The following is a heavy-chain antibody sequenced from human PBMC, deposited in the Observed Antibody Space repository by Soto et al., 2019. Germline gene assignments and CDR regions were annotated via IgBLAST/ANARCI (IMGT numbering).Heavy chain of an antibody. J-gene: IGHJ6*03. Sequence: QVQLVQSGAEVKKPGASVKVSCKASGYTFTSYGISWVRQAPGQGLEWMGWICAYNGNTNYAQKLQGRVTMTTDTSTSTAYMELRSLRSDDTAVYYCARDPSYGDYTNYYYYYMDVWGKGTTVTVSS. D-gene: IGHD4-17*01. CDR2: ICAYNGNT. CDR3: ARDPSYGDYTNYYYYYMDV. V-gene: IGHV1-18*01. CDR1: GYTFTSYG.